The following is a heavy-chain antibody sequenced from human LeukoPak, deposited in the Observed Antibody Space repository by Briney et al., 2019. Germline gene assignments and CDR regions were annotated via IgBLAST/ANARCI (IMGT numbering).Heavy chain of an antibody. V-gene: IGHV4-38-2*01. J-gene: IGHJ5*02. CDR1: GYSISSGYY. Sequence: SETLSLTCAVSGYSISSGYYWGWIRQPPGKGLEWIGSIYHSGSTYYNPSLKSRVTISVDTSKNQFSLKLSSVTAADTAVYYCARTYYSDSSGSIRFDPWGQGTLVTVSS. CDR2: IYHSGST. CDR3: ARTYYSDSSGSIRFDP. D-gene: IGHD3-22*01.